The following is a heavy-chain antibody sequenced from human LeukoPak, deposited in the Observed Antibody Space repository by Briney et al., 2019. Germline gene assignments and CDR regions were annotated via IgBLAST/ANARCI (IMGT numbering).Heavy chain of an antibody. J-gene: IGHJ4*02. Sequence: PSETLSLTCTVSGYSISSGYYWGWIRQPPGKGLEWIGSIYHSGSTYYNPSLKSRVTISVDTSKNQFSLKLSSVTAADTAVYYCARGGGWYEEDYWGQGTLVTVSS. CDR2: IYHSGST. D-gene: IGHD6-19*01. V-gene: IGHV4-38-2*02. CDR3: ARGGGWYEEDY. CDR1: GYSISSGYY.